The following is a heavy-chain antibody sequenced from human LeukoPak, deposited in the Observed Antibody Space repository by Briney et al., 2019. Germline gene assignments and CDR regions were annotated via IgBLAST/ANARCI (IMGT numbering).Heavy chain of an antibody. D-gene: IGHD3-10*01. J-gene: IGHJ3*02. Sequence: SETLSLTCTVSGGSISSYYWSWIRQPPGKGLEWIGYIYYSGSTNYNPSLKSRVTISVDTSKNQFSLKLSSVTAADTAVYYCASVITMVRGIPGDDAFDIWGQGTMVTVSS. V-gene: IGHV4-59*01. CDR1: GGSISSYY. CDR2: IYYSGST. CDR3: ASVITMVRGIPGDDAFDI.